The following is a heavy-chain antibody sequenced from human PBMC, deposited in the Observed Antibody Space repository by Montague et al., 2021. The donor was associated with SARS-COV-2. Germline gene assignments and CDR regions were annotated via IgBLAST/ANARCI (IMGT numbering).Heavy chain of an antibody. V-gene: IGHV2-5*02. CDR1: GFSLTTSGVG. Sequence: PALVKPTQTLTLTCTFSGFSLTTSGVGVGWIRPSPGKALEWLALLYWDDDKRYSPSLYNRLTITKDSFRNQVVLTMTNMDPVDTGTYYCAHAVLIPYSDSGTLHGFDPWGPGTLVTVSS. CDR2: LYWDDDK. J-gene: IGHJ5*02. D-gene: IGHD3-10*01. CDR3: AHAVLIPYSDSGTLHGFDP.